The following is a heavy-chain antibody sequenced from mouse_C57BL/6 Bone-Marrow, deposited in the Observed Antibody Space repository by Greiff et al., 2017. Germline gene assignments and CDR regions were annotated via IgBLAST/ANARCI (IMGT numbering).Heavy chain of an antibody. Sequence: EVQLQESGPELVKPGASVKISCKASGYTFTDYYMNWVKQSHGKSLEWIGDINPNNGGTSYNQKFKGKATLTVDKSSSTAYMELRSLTSEDSAVYYCARSQIYDGYYEGAWFAYWGQGTLVTVSA. CDR1: GYTFTDYY. D-gene: IGHD2-3*01. CDR3: ARSQIYDGYYEGAWFAY. CDR2: INPNNGGT. J-gene: IGHJ3*01. V-gene: IGHV1-26*01.